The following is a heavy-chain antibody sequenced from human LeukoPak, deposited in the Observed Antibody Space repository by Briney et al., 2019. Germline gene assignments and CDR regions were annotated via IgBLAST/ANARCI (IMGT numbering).Heavy chain of an antibody. CDR3: ARGVASCYWRNCRSDAFDI. CDR1: GGSISSYY. Sequence: SETLSLTCTVSGGSISSYYWSWIRQPPGKGLEWIGYIYTSGSTNYNPSLTSRVTISVDTSKNQFSLKLSSVTAADTAVYYCARGVASCYWRNCRSDAFDIWGQGTMVTVSS. V-gene: IGHV4-4*09. J-gene: IGHJ3*02. D-gene: IGHD2-2*01. CDR2: IYTSGST.